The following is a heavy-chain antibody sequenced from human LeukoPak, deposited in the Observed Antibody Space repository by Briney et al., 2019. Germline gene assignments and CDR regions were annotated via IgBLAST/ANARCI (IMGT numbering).Heavy chain of an antibody. D-gene: IGHD2-15*01. Sequence: PSETLSLTCAVYGGSFRGYYWSWIRQPPGKGLEWIGEINHSVSTNYNPSLKSRVTISVDTSKNQFSLKLSSVTAADTAVYYCARARIVVVVAATPRHYYYGMDVWGQGTTVTVSS. J-gene: IGHJ6*02. CDR1: GGSFRGYY. CDR2: INHSVST. V-gene: IGHV4-34*01. CDR3: ARARIVVVVAATPRHYYYGMDV.